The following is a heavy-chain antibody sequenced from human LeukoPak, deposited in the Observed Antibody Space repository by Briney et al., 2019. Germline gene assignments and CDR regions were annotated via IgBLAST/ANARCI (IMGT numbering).Heavy chain of an antibody. CDR2: ISTSSNYI. V-gene: IGHV3-21*01. CDR1: GFTFSSHN. J-gene: IGHJ4*02. Sequence: GGSLRLSCAASGFTFSSHNMNWGRQAPGKGLEWVSSISTSSNYIYYADSVKGRFTISRDNAKNSLYLQMNSLRAEDTAVYYCARDRSAPPSDYWGQGTLVTVSS. CDR3: ARDRSAPPSDY.